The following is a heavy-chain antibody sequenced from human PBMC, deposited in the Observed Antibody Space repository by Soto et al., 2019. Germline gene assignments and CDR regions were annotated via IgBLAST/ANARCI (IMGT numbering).Heavy chain of an antibody. J-gene: IGHJ4*02. CDR1: GFTFSSYA. CDR2: ISGSGGGT. V-gene: IGHV3-23*01. D-gene: IGHD6-6*01. Sequence: GGSLRLSCAATGFTFSSYAMSWVRQAPGKGLEWVSVISGSGGGTYYADSVKGRFTISRDKSKNTLYLQMNSLRVEDTAVFYCAKTAAARPHRYLDSWGQGTLVTVSS. CDR3: AKTAAARPHRYLDS.